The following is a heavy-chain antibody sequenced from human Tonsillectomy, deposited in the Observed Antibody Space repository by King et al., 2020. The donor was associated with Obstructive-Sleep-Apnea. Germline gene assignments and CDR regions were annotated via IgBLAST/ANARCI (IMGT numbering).Heavy chain of an antibody. CDR2: IPYDGRNK. CDR1: GFTFRSHG. Sequence: VQLVESGGGLVQPGRSLRLSCAASGFTFRSHGMHWVRQAPGKGMAWVAVIPYDGRNKYYVDSVKGRFTISRDTSKNTLYLQMDSLRVEDTAVYYCAKTLMGSWYGDYWGQGTLVTVSS. D-gene: IGHD6-13*01. V-gene: IGHV3-30*18. CDR3: AKTLMGSWYGDY. J-gene: IGHJ4*02.